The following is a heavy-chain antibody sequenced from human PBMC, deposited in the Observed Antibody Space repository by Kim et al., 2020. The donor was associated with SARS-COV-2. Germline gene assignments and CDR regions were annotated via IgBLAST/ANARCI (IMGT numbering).Heavy chain of an antibody. J-gene: IGHJ6*02. V-gene: IGHV4-4*02. Sequence: SETLSLTCAVSGGSISSSNWWSWVRQPPGKGLEWIGEIYHSGSTNYNPSLKSRVTISVDKSKNQFSLKLSSVTAADTAVYYCARGTRKGLWFGAAYYYGMDVWGQGTTVTVSS. D-gene: IGHD3-10*01. CDR1: GGSISSSNW. CDR3: ARGTRKGLWFGAAYYYGMDV. CDR2: IYHSGST.